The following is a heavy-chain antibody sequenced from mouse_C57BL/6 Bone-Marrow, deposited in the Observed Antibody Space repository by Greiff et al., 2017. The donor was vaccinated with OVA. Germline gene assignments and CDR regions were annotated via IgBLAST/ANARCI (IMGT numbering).Heavy chain of an antibody. V-gene: IGHV10-1*01. CDR3: VSGPFAY. J-gene: IGHJ3*01. CDR1: GFSFNTYA. CDR2: IRSKSNNYAT. Sequence: EVHLVESGGGLVQPKGSLKLSCAASGFSFNTYAMNWVRQAPGKGLEWVARIRSKSNNYATYYADSVKDRFTISRDDSESMLYLQMNNLKTEGTAMYYCVSGPFAYWGQGTLVTVSA.